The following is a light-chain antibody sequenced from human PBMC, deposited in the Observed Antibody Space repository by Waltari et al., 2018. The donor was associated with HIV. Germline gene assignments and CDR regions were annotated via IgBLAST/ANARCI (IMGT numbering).Light chain of an antibody. Sequence: QSVLTQPPSASGTPGQRVTFSCSGSSSNIGSNPVDWYQKLPGTAPRLLIYNNSQRPSGVPDRFSGSKSGTSASLAISGLQSDDEADYYCAAWDDSLNGHVLFGGGTKLTVL. CDR3: AAWDDSLNGHVL. J-gene: IGLJ2*01. CDR2: NNS. CDR1: SSNIGSNP. V-gene: IGLV1-44*01.